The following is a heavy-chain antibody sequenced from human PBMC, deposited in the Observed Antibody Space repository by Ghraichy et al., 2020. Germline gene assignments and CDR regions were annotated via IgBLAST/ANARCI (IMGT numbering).Heavy chain of an antibody. V-gene: IGHV3-21*01. D-gene: IGHD1-26*01. CDR1: GFTFSPYG. CDR3: ARERGSGAYFYGLDV. Sequence: LSLTCAASGFTFSPYGMNWVRQTPGKGLEWVACISSSSNYMYHAASVKGRFTISRDNTRSSLFLQMHDLRAEDTAVYYCARERGSGAYFYGLDVWGQGTTVTVSS. CDR2: ISSSSNYM. J-gene: IGHJ6*02.